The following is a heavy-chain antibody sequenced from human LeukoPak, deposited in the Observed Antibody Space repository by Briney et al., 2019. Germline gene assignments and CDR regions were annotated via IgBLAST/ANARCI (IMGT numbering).Heavy chain of an antibody. D-gene: IGHD3-22*01. Sequence: ASVKVSCKASGGTFSSYAISWVRQAPGQGLEWMGRIIPIFGTANYAQKFQGRVTITTDESTSTAYMELSSLRSEDTAVYYCAIGPLNDSSGYYFDCWGQGTLVTVSS. J-gene: IGHJ4*02. CDR3: AIGPLNDSSGYYFDC. CDR1: GGTFSSYA. CDR2: IIPIFGTA. V-gene: IGHV1-69*05.